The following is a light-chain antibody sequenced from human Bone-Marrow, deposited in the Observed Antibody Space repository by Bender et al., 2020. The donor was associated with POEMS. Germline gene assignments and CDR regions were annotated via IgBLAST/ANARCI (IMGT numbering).Light chain of an antibody. V-gene: IGLV1-44*01. Sequence: QSVLTQPPSASGTPGQRVTISCSGSNSNIGTNAVNWYQQFPGTAPKLLIYSDNQRPSGVPDRFYALKSGTSASLAISGLHAEDEADYYWAAWDAGLSGGVLGGETKLTVL. CDR3: AAWDAGLSGGV. J-gene: IGLJ3*02. CDR2: SDN. CDR1: NSNIGTNA.